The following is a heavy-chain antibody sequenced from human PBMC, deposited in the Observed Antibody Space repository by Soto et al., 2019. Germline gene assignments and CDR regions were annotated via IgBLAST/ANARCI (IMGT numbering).Heavy chain of an antibody. Sequence: VGPMILCCDASGFTFSGFDMHWVRQPTGKGLEWVSTIGTAGDTYYAVSVKGRFTISRDNAKNSLSLQMNSLRAGDTAVYFCARGQEVGAHFFDSWGQGNQVTVS. J-gene: IGHJ4*02. CDR1: GFTFSGFD. CDR3: ARGQEVGAHFFDS. CDR2: IGTAGDT. D-gene: IGHD2-15*01. V-gene: IGHV3-13*01.